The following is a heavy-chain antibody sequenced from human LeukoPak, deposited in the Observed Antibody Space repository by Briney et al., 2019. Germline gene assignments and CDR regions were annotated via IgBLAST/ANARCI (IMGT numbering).Heavy chain of an antibody. V-gene: IGHV7-4-1*02. Sequence: ASVKVSCKASGYTFTTYPMNWVRQAPGQGLEWMGWINTNTGNPTYAQGFTGRYVFSLDTSVSTAYLQISSLKADDTAVYYCARDPYTSSSWYRGRANNWFDPWGQGTLVTVSS. CDR3: ARDPYTSSSWYRGRANNWFDP. D-gene: IGHD6-13*01. J-gene: IGHJ5*02. CDR2: INTNTGNP. CDR1: GYTFTTYP.